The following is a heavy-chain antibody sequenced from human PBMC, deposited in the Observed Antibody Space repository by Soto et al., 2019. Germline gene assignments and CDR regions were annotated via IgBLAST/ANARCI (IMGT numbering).Heavy chain of an antibody. CDR1: GVSISSPG. D-gene: IGHD1-1*01. CDR2: IDESGDS. J-gene: IGHJ4*02. Sequence: PLETLSITCSVSGVSISSPGLGWIRQSPGTGLEWIGSIDESGDSYYNPSLKSRVTIFVGTSKNQFSLKLISVTGADSAIYDCAREGGYVDYWGQGTLVTVSP. CDR3: AREGGYVDY. V-gene: IGHV4-39*02.